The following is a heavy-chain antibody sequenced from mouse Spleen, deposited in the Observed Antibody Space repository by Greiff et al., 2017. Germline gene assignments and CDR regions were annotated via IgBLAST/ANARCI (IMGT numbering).Heavy chain of an antibody. D-gene: IGHD1-1*01. CDR1: GYTFTSYW. Sequence: VQLQQSGAELATPGASVKLSCKASGYTFTSYWMHWVKQRPGQGLEWIGYINPSSGYTKYNQKFKDKATLTADKSSSTAYMQLSSLTHEDSAVYYCARSGSSWYFDVWGAGTTVTVSS. J-gene: IGHJ1*01. CDR3: ARSGSSWYFDV. CDR2: INPSSGYT. V-gene: IGHV1-7*01.